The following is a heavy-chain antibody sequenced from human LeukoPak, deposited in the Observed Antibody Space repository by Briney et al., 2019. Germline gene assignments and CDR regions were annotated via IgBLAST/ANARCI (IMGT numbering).Heavy chain of an antibody. V-gene: IGHV3-21*01. CDR2: ITSSSSDI. Sequence: GGSLRLSCAASGFTFSSYSLNWVRRAPGKGLEWVSSITSSSSDIYYADSVKGRFTVSRDNARNSLFLQMNNLRVEDTAVYYCAVTTRSRAFDYWGQGTLVTVSS. J-gene: IGHJ4*02. CDR3: AVTTRSRAFDY. CDR1: GFTFSSYS. D-gene: IGHD4-17*01.